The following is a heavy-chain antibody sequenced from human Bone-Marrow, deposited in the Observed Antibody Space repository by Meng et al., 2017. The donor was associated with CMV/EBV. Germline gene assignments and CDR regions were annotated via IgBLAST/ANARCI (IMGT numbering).Heavy chain of an antibody. CDR1: GYTFSSYY. D-gene: IGHD2-2*01. Sequence: HVQLVESGAEVKKSGGPVKVSCKASGYTFSSYYMHWVRQAAGQGLEWMGLINPNGRYTTCAPKFQGRVTLTRDTSTTKVYMELSSLTSEDTAVYYCARASTQAENDYLGQGTLVTVSS. CDR3: ARASTQAENDY. J-gene: IGHJ4*02. CDR2: INPNGRYT. V-gene: IGHV1-46*01.